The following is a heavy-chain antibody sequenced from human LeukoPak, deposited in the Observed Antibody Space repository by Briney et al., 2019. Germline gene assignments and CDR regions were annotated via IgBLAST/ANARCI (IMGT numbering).Heavy chain of an antibody. Sequence: ASVKVSCKASGYTFTSYGISWVRQAPGQGLEWMGWISAYNGNTNYAQKLQGGVTMTTDTSTSKAYLELRSLRSEDTAVYYCARGPDISTGYTDDYDNGMDFWGQGTTVTVSS. J-gene: IGHJ6*02. D-gene: IGHD3-9*01. CDR1: GYTFTSYG. CDR2: ISAYNGNT. V-gene: IGHV1-18*01. CDR3: ARGPDISTGYTDDYDNGMDF.